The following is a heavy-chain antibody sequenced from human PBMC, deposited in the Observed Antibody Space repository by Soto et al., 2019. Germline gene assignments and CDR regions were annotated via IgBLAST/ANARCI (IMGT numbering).Heavy chain of an antibody. D-gene: IGHD3-3*01. CDR1: AYTLTELS. CDR2: FDPEDGET. V-gene: IGHV1-24*01. Sequence: GXSVKVSCKVSAYTLTELSMHWVRQAPGKGLEWMGGFDPEDGETIYAQKFQGRVTMTEDTSTDTAYMELSSLRSEDTAVYYCATGPRVFGVVPAPNYFDYWGQGTLVTGSS. CDR3: ATGPRVFGVVPAPNYFDY. J-gene: IGHJ4*02.